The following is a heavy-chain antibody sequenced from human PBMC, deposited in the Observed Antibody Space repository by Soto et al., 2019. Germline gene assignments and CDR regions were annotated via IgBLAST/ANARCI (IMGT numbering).Heavy chain of an antibody. CDR3: ARGDYGDYNFDY. Sequence: ASVKVSCKASGYIFTSYDINWVRQATGQGLEWMGWMNPNSGNTGYAQKFQGRATMPRNTSISTAYMELSSLRSEDTALYYCARGDYGDYNFDYWGQGTLVTVSS. V-gene: IGHV1-8*01. CDR1: GYIFTSYD. D-gene: IGHD4-17*01. CDR2: MNPNSGNT. J-gene: IGHJ4*02.